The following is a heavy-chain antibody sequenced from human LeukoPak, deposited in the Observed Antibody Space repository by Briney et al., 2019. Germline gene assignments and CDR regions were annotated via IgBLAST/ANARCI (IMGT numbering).Heavy chain of an antibody. Sequence: GGSLRLSCAASGFTFSSYGMHWVRQAPGKGLEWVAVISYDGSNKYYADSVKGRFTISRDNSKNTLYLQMNSLRAEDTAVYYCAKDQIVVVPAAMYPYYYGMDVWGKGTTVTVSS. J-gene: IGHJ6*04. CDR2: ISYDGSNK. CDR3: AKDQIVVVPAAMYPYYYGMDV. CDR1: GFTFSSYG. D-gene: IGHD2-2*01. V-gene: IGHV3-30*18.